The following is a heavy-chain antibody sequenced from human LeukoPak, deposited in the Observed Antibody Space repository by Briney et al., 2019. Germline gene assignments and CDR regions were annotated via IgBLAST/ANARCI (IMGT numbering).Heavy chain of an antibody. J-gene: IGHJ4*02. CDR1: GDSISSGDYY. D-gene: IGHD5-18*01. Sequence: QVQLQESGPGLVKPSQTLSLTCTVSGDSISSGDYYWSWIRQPPGKGLEWIGYIYYSGSTNYNPSLKSRVTISIDTSKNQFSLNLSSVTAADTAVYYCARDGGGYNYGEFDYWGQGTLVTVSS. V-gene: IGHV4-61*08. CDR3: ARDGGGYNYGEFDY. CDR2: IYYSGST.